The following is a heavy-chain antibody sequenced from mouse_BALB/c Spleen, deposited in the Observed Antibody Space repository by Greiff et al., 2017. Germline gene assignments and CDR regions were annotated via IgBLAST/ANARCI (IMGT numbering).Heavy chain of an antibody. D-gene: IGHD1-1*01. V-gene: IGHV1-67*01. Sequence: VQLQQSGPELVRPGVSVKISCKGSGYTFTDYAMHWVKQSHAKSLEWIGVISTYYGNTNYNQKFKGKATMTVDKSSSTAYMELARLTSEDSAIYYCARSGYDGSSYDWYFDVWGAGTTVTVSS. CDR3: ARSGYDGSSYDWYFDV. CDR2: ISTYYGNT. CDR1: GYTFTDYA. J-gene: IGHJ1*01.